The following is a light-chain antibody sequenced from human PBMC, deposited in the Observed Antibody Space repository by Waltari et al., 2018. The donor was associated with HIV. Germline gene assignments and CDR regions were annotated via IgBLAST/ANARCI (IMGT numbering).Light chain of an antibody. Sequence: QSVLYSSNNKNYLAWYQQKPGQPPNLLIYWASTRESGVPDRFSGSGSGTDFTLTISSLQAEDVAVYYCQQYYSTPRTFGQGTKVEIK. CDR3: QQYYSTPRT. CDR2: WAS. CDR1: QSVLYSSNNKNY. V-gene: IGKV4-1*01. J-gene: IGKJ1*01.